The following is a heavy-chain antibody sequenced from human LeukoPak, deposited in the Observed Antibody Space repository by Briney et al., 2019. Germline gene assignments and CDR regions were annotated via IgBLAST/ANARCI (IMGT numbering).Heavy chain of an antibody. V-gene: IGHV3-48*03. Sequence: PGGSLRLSCAASGFTFSTYEMNWVRQAPGRGLEWVSSISSRAATRYYADSVKGRFTISRDNAKNSLYLQMNSLRAEDTAVYYCARVGVFSSSWLLYWGQGTLVTVSS. CDR3: ARVGVFSSSWLLY. CDR2: ISSRAATR. CDR1: GFTFSTYE. J-gene: IGHJ4*02. D-gene: IGHD6-13*01.